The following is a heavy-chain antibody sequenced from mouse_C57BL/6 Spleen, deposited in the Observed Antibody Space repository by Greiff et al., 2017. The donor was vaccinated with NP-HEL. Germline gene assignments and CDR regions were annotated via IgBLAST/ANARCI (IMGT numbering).Heavy chain of an antibody. CDR1: GFTFSSYG. J-gene: IGHJ4*01. Sequence: EVKLVESGGDLVKPGGSLKLSCAASGFTFSSYGMSWVRQTPDKRLEWVATISSGGSYTYYPASVKGRFTISRDNAKNTLYLQMSSLKSEDTAMYYCARQLYYYGSTSYAMDYWGQGTSVTVSS. CDR3: ARQLYYYGSTSYAMDY. V-gene: IGHV5-6*02. CDR2: ISSGGSYT. D-gene: IGHD1-1*01.